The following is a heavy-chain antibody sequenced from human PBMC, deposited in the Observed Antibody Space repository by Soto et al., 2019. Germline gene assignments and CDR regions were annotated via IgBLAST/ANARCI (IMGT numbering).Heavy chain of an antibody. D-gene: IGHD4-17*01. J-gene: IGHJ3*02. CDR3: AVDMTTVSTWAFDI. CDR1: GFTFSTYS. V-gene: IGHV3-48*01. Sequence: GGSLRLSCAASGFTFSTYSVNWVRQAPGKGLEWVSYISSSSRTIYYADSVRGRFTISRDNARNSLHLQMNNLRAEDTAVYYCAVDMTTVSTWAFDIWGQGTMVTVSS. CDR2: ISSSSRTI.